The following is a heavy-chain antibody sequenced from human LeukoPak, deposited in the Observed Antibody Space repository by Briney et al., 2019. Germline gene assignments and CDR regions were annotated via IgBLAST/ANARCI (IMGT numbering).Heavy chain of an antibody. J-gene: IGHJ4*02. D-gene: IGHD3-10*01. CDR1: GFTFSNFG. CDR3: AKGYGSGRDIKYYFDY. V-gene: IGHV3-30*02. Sequence: GGSLRLSCAASGFTFSNFGVHWVRQAPGKGLEWVAFIRYDGSNKYYADSVKGRFTISRDNSKNTLYLQMNSLRAEDTAVYYCAKGYGSGRDIKYYFDYWGQGTLVTVSS. CDR2: IRYDGSNK.